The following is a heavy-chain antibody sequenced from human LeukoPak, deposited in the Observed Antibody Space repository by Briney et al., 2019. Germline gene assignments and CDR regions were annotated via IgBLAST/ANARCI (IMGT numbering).Heavy chain of an antibody. J-gene: IGHJ4*02. CDR3: TGGGSPFDY. CDR2: IRSKAYGGTT. CDR1: GFTFGDYA. V-gene: IGHV3-49*04. D-gene: IGHD3-10*01. Sequence: AGGSLRLSCTASGFTFGDYAMSWVRQAPGKGLEWVGFIRSKAYGGTTEYAASVKGRFTISRDDSKSIAYLQMNSLKTEDTAVYYCTGGGSPFDYWGQGTLVTVSS.